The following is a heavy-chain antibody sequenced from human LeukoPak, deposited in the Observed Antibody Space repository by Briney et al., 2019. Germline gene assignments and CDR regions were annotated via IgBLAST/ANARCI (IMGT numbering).Heavy chain of an antibody. D-gene: IGHD6-6*01. CDR2: IYYSGST. CDR3: ARVLEYSSSSGDPWFDP. V-gene: IGHV4-30-4*08. Sequence: SETLSLTCTVSGGSISSGDYYWSWIRQPPGKGLEWIGYIYYSGSTYYNPSLKSRVTISVDTSKNQFSLKLSSVTAADTAVYYCARVLEYSSSSGDPWFDPWGQGTLVTVSS. J-gene: IGHJ5*02. CDR1: GGSISSGDYY.